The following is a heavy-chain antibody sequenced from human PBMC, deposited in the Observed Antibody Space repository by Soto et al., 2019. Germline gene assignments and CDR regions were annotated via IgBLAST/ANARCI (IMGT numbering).Heavy chain of an antibody. Sequence: SETLSLTCAVYGGSFSGYYWSWIRQPPGKGLEWIGEINHSGSTNYNPSLKSRVTISVDTSKNQFSLKLRSEDTAVYYCARDGGDTGNFYYYLDHWGQGTLVTVSS. J-gene: IGHJ4*02. CDR2: INHSGST. CDR3: ARDGGDTGNFYYYLDH. V-gene: IGHV4-34*01. CDR1: GGSFSGYY. D-gene: IGHD2-21*01.